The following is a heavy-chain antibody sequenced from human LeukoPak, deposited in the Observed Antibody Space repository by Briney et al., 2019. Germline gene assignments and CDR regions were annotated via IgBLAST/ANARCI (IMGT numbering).Heavy chain of an antibody. CDR2: IKQDGSEK. D-gene: IGHD5-12*01. V-gene: IGHV3-7*01. Sequence: PGGSLRLSCAASGFMFSTYWMSWVRQAPGKGLEWVANIKQDGSEKYYVDSVKGRFTISRDNAKNSLYLQMNSLRAEDTAVYYCARDQTAGYDPTLPYYYYMDVWGKGTTVTVSS. CDR1: GFMFSTYW. J-gene: IGHJ6*03. CDR3: ARDQTAGYDPTLPYYYYMDV.